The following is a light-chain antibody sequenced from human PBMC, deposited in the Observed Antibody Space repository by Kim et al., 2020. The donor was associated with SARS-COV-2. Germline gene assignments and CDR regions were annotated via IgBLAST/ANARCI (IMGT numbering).Light chain of an antibody. CDR2: DVS. J-gene: IGLJ3*02. Sequence: GQSLTISCTGTSSDVGGYSYVSWFQHHPVKAPKLLIYDVSNRPSGVSNRFSGSKSGNTASLTISGLQAEDEADYYCSSNTSSNTLVFGGGTQLTVL. CDR3: SSNTSSNTLV. CDR1: SSDVGGYSY. V-gene: IGLV2-14*03.